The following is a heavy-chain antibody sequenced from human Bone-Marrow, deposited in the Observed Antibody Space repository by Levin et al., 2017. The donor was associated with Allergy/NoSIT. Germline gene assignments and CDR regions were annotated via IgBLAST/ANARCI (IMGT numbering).Heavy chain of an antibody. CDR3: TTEAPYYDILTGYYTGWFDP. CDR2: IKSKTDGGTT. D-gene: IGHD3-9*01. CDR1: GFTFSNAW. J-gene: IGHJ5*02. Sequence: GGSLRLSCAASGFTFSNAWMSWVRQAPGKGLEWVGRIKSKTDGGTTDYAAPVKGRSTISRDDSKNTLYLEMNSLKTEDTAVYYCTTEAPYYDILTGYYTGWFDPWGQGTLVTVSS. V-gene: IGHV3-15*01.